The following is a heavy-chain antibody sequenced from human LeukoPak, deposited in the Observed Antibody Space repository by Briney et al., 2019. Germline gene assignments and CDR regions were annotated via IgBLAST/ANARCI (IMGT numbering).Heavy chain of an antibody. CDR2: IYPGDSDT. CDR1: GYRFTIYW. CDR3: AGLIGGWHSNYAMDV. V-gene: IGHV5-51*01. D-gene: IGHD6-19*01. J-gene: IGHJ6*02. Sequence: LGESLKISCKGSGYRFTIYWIGWVRQMPGKGLEWMGIIYPGDSDTRYSLSFQGQVTISADKSISTAYLHWSTLKASDSAMYYCAGLIGGWHSNYAMDVWGQGTTVTVSS.